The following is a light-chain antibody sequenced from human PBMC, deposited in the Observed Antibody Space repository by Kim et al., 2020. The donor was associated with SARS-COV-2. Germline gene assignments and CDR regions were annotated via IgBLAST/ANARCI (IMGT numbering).Light chain of an antibody. V-gene: IGKV3-15*01. Sequence: VSPGERASLTCWASQSIGANLAWYQQKDGQPPRLLIYDASTRATGIPARFSGSGSGTEFTLTISSLQSEDVAVYFCQQYNNWWTFGQGTKVDIK. CDR3: QQYNNWWT. CDR2: DAS. CDR1: QSIGAN. J-gene: IGKJ1*01.